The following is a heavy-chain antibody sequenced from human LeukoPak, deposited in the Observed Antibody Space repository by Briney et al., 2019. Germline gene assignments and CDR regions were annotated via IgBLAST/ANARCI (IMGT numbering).Heavy chain of an antibody. V-gene: IGHV1-24*01. CDR1: GYTLSELS. Sequence: GASVKVSCKVSGYTLSELSMHWVRQAPGKGLEWMGGFDPEDGETIYAQKFQGRVTMTEDTSTDTAYMELSSLRSEDTAVYYCGTRPLWFGKLSRDYWGQGTLVTVSS. J-gene: IGHJ4*02. CDR2: FDPEDGET. D-gene: IGHD3-10*01. CDR3: GTRPLWFGKLSRDY.